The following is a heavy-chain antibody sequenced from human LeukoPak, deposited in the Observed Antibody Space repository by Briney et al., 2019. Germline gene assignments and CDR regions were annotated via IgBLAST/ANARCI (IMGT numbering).Heavy chain of an antibody. CDR2: IRYDGSNK. CDR1: GFTFSSYG. J-gene: IGHJ4*02. V-gene: IGHV3-30*02. Sequence: LPGGSLRLSCAASGFTFSSYGMHWVRQAPGKGLEWVAFIRYDGSNKYYADSVKGRFTISRDNSKNTLYLQMNSLRAEDTAVYYCAKGERFGELFFDYWGQGTLVTVSS. D-gene: IGHD3-10*01. CDR3: AKGERFGELFFDY.